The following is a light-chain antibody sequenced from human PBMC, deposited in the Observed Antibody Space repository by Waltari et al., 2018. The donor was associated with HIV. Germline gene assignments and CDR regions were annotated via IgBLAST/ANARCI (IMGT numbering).Light chain of an antibody. CDR2: DAS. Sequence: EIVLTQSPATLSLSPGERATLSCRASKSVTTYLAWYQQKPGQAPRLLIYDASNRATGIPARFSGSGSGTDFTLTISSLEPEDFAVYYCQQRSTWPRTFGQGTKVEIK. CDR1: KSVTTY. V-gene: IGKV3-11*01. CDR3: QQRSTWPRT. J-gene: IGKJ1*01.